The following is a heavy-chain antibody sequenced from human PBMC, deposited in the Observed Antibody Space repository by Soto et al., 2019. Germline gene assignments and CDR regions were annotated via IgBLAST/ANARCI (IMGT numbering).Heavy chain of an antibody. V-gene: IGHV5-51*01. J-gene: IGHJ6*03. CDR1: GYSFTSYW. D-gene: IGHD3-3*01. CDR2: IYPGDSDT. Sequence: PGESLKISCKGSGYSFTSYWIGWVRQMPGKGLEWMGIIYPGDSDTRYSPSFQGQVTISADKSISTAYLQWSSLKASDTAMYYCARLGNDFWSGYDYYYYMDVWGKGTTVTVPS. CDR3: ARLGNDFWSGYDYYYYMDV.